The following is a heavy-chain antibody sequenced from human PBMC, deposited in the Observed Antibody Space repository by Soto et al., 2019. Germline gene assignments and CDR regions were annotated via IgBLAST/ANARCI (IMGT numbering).Heavy chain of an antibody. V-gene: IGHV3-30*18. CDR2: ISYDGSNK. CDR3: AKLLWFGDPTAFDI. CDR1: GFTFSSYG. J-gene: IGHJ3*02. D-gene: IGHD3-10*01. Sequence: GGSLRLSCAASGFTFSSYGMHWVRQAPGKGLEWVAVISYDGSNKYYADSVKGRFTISRDNSKNTLYLQMNSLRAEDTAVYYCAKLLWFGDPTAFDIWGQGTMVTVSS.